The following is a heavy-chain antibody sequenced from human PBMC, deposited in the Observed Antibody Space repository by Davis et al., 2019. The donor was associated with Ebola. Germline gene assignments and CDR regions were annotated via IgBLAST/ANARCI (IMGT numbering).Heavy chain of an antibody. CDR1: GFTFSTYS. J-gene: IGHJ4*02. D-gene: IGHD6-19*01. CDR2: ISYPSNII. Sequence: GGSLRLSCAASGFTFSTYSMNWIRQAPGKGLEWVSFISYPSNIIYYADSVRGRFTISRDNSKNTLYLQMNSLRAEDTAVYYCATTPQYSSGQNKPFDYWGQGTLVTVSS. CDR3: ATTPQYSSGQNKPFDY. V-gene: IGHV3-48*01.